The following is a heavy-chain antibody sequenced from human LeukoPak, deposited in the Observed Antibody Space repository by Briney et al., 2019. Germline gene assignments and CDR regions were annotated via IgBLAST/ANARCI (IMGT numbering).Heavy chain of an antibody. Sequence: SETLSLTCAVYGGSFSGYYWSWIRQPPGKGLEWIGEINHSGSTNYNPSLKSRVTILVDTSKNQFSLKLSSVTAADTAVYYCASVSPVPSSGSSDYWGQGTLVTVSS. CDR2: INHSGST. J-gene: IGHJ4*02. D-gene: IGHD1-26*01. CDR3: ASVSPVPSSGSSDY. CDR1: GGSFSGYY. V-gene: IGHV4-34*01.